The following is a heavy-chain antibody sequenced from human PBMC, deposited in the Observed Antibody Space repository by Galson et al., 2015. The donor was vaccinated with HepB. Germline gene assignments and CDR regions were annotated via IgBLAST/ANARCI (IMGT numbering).Heavy chain of an antibody. V-gene: IGHV2-5*01. CDR2: IYWHDDK. CDR1: GFSLSTSGAA. J-gene: IGHJ5*02. CDR3: VHRQHTAARAWFDP. D-gene: IGHD6-6*01. Sequence: PALVKPTQTLTLTCTFSGFSLSTSGAAVGWIRQPPGKALEWVALIYWHDDKRYSPSLQNRLTINKGTSKNQVVLTMTNMDPVDTATYYCVHRQHTAARAWFDPWGQGTLVTVSS.